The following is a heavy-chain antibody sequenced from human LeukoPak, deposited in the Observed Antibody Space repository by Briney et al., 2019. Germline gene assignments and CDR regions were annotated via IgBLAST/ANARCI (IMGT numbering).Heavy chain of an antibody. Sequence: PSETLSLTCAVYGGSFSGYYWSWIRQPPGKGLEWIGEIYHSGSTNYNPSLKSRVTISVDTSKNQFSLNVSSVTAADTAVYYCARAAGYWGQGTLVTVSS. J-gene: IGHJ4*02. CDR1: GGSFSGYY. V-gene: IGHV4-34*01. CDR3: ARAAGY. CDR2: IYHSGST.